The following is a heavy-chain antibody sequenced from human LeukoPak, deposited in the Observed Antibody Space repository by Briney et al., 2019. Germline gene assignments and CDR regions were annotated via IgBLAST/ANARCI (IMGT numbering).Heavy chain of an antibody. V-gene: IGHV3-20*04. D-gene: IGHD5-18*01. CDR2: ISWNGGRT. Sequence: GGSLRLSCAASGFTFDDYGMSWVRQAPGKGLEWVSRISWNGGRTGYADSVKGRFTISRDNDKNSLYLQMNSLRAEDTALYYCARQTAMAKYYYYGMDVWGQGTTVTVSS. CDR3: ARQTAMAKYYYYGMDV. J-gene: IGHJ6*02. CDR1: GFTFDDYG.